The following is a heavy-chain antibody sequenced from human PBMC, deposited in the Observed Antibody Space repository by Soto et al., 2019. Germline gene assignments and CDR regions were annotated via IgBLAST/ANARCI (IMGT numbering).Heavy chain of an antibody. D-gene: IGHD6-6*01. Sequence: QLQLQESGPGLVKPSETLSLTCTVSGGSISSSSYYWGWIRQPPGKGLEWIGSIYYSGSTYYNPSLKSRVTISVDTSKNQFSLKLSSVTAADTAVYYCARLQGDHMTAARWSYYYYYMDVWGKGTTVTVSS. CDR3: ARLQGDHMTAARWSYYYYYMDV. CDR2: IYYSGST. J-gene: IGHJ6*03. V-gene: IGHV4-39*01. CDR1: GGSISSSSYY.